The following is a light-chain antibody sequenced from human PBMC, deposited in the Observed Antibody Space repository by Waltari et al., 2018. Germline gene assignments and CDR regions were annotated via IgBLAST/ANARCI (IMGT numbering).Light chain of an antibody. CDR1: QCLVHSDGNTN. V-gene: IGKV2-30*02. J-gene: IGKJ2*01. Sequence: VVMTQSPLSLPVTLGQAASISCNSSQCLVHSDGNTNMNWFQQRPGHSPRRLIDRVSNRDSGGPDRVSGRGSGTDFTLKISRVEAEDVGVYYCMQGTHWPYTFGQGTKLDIK. CDR3: MQGTHWPYT. CDR2: RVS.